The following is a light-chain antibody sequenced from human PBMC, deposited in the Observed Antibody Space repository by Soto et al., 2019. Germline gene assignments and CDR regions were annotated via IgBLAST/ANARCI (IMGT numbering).Light chain of an antibody. CDR1: QDINNY. CDR3: QQLNSFPIT. Sequence: DIPMTQSPSSLSASVGDRVTISCQASQDINNYLNWFQQKPRKAPKLLIYAVLNLETGVPSRFSGSGSGTEFTLTISSLQPEDFATYYCQQLNSFPITFGQGTRVEIK. CDR2: AVL. J-gene: IGKJ5*01. V-gene: IGKV1-33*01.